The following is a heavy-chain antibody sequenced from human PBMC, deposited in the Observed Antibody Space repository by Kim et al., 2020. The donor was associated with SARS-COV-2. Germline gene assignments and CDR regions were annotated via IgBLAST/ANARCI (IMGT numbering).Heavy chain of an antibody. CDR3: ARGDPGY. Sequence: SETLSLTCAVYGGSFSGYQWSWIRQSPGKGLEWIGQINDSGSTNYNPSHKSRVTISVDTSKNQFSLKLTSVTAADTAVYYCARGDPGYWGQGTLVTVSS. V-gene: IGHV4-34*01. CDR2: INDSGST. J-gene: IGHJ4*02. CDR1: GGSFSGYQ.